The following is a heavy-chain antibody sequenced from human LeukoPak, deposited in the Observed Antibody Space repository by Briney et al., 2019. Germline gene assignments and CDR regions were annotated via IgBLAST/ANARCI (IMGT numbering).Heavy chain of an antibody. Sequence: SETLSLTCTVSGGSISSHYGSWIRRPPEKGLEWIGYIYYSGSTSYNPSLKSRVTISVDTSKNQFSLKLSSVTAADTAVYYCARLEYSSSSVDYWGQGTLVTVSS. J-gene: IGHJ4*02. CDR2: IYYSGST. CDR3: ARLEYSSSSVDY. V-gene: IGHV4-59*11. D-gene: IGHD6-6*01. CDR1: GGSISSHY.